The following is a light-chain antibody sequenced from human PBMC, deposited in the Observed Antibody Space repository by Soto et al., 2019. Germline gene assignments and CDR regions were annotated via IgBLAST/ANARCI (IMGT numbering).Light chain of an antibody. J-gene: IGLJ1*01. CDR1: SSDVGGYNY. V-gene: IGLV2-14*01. Sequence: ALTQPASVSGSPGQSITISCTGTSSDVGGYNYVSWYQQHPGKAPKLMIYEVTNRPSGVSNRFSGSKSGNTASLTISGLQAEDEADYYCTSYTSSSTKVFGTGTKVTVL. CDR3: TSYTSSSTKV. CDR2: EVT.